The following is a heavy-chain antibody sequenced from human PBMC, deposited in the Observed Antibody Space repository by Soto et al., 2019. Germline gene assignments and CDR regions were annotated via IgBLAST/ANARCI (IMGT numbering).Heavy chain of an antibody. Sequence: EVQLVESGGDLVQPGGSLRLSCAASGFTFSRHWMTWLRQAPGIGLEWVASINQDGSAKFYVDSVKGRFTISRDNAENSLYLQMNSLRVEDTAVFYCARVAASGRGGDYWGQGTLVTVSS. V-gene: IGHV3-7*02. CDR3: ARVAASGRGGDY. CDR1: GFTFSRHW. D-gene: IGHD6-13*01. J-gene: IGHJ4*02. CDR2: INQDGSAK.